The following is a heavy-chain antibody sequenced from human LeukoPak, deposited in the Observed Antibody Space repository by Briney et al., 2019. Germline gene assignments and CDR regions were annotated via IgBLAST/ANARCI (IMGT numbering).Heavy chain of an antibody. Sequence: SETLPHTCAVSGYSISSGYYWGWIRQPPGKGLEWIGSIYRSGSTYYNPSLKSRVTISVDTSKNQFSLKLSSVTAADTAVYYCARAVDTAMVFDYYYYYYMDVWGKGTTVTVSS. V-gene: IGHV4-38-2*01. D-gene: IGHD5-18*01. CDR3: ARAVDTAMVFDYYYYYYMDV. CDR2: IYRSGST. J-gene: IGHJ6*03. CDR1: GYSISSGYY.